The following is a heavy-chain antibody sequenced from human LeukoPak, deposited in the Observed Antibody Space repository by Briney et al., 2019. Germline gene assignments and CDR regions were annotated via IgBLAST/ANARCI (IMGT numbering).Heavy chain of an antibody. CDR3: ARRYLGSGSLPGL. CDR1: GYTFTGYY. V-gene: IGHV1-2*06. J-gene: IGHJ4*02. CDR2: INPNRGGT. Sequence: GASVKVSCKASGYTFTGYYMHWVRQAPGQGLEWMGRINPNRGGTNYAQKFQGRVTMTRDTSISTAYMELSRLRSDDTAVYYCARRYLGSGSLPGLWGQGTLVTVSS. D-gene: IGHD3-10*01.